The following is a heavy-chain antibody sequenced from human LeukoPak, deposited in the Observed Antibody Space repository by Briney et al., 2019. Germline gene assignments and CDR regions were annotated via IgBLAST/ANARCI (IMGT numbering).Heavy chain of an antibody. CDR2: IYYSGST. D-gene: IGHD6-19*01. Sequence: SETLSLTCTVSGGSISSSSYYWGWIRQPPGKGLEWIGSIYYSGSTYYNPSLKSRVTISVDTSKNQFSLKLSSVTAADTAVYYCARDRQWSPAENYFDYWGQGTLVTVSS. V-gene: IGHV4-39*07. CDR1: GGSISSSSYY. CDR3: ARDRQWSPAENYFDY. J-gene: IGHJ4*02.